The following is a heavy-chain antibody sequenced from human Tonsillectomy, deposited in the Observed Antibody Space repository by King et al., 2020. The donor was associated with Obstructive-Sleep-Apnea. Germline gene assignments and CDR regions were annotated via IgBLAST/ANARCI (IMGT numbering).Heavy chain of an antibody. CDR1: GYTFTGYY. D-gene: IGHD4-11*01. CDR3: ARASNYGNSGY. J-gene: IGHJ4*02. Sequence: QLVQSGAEVKKPGASVKVSCKASGYTFTGYYMHWVRQAPGQGLEWMGWINPNSGDTNSAQKFQGRVTMTRDTSISTAYMELSRLRSDDTAIYYCARASNYGNSGYWGQGTLVTVSS. V-gene: IGHV1-2*02. CDR2: INPNSGDT.